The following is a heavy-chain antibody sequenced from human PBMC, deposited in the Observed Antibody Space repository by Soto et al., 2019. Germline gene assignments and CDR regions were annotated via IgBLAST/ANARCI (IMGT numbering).Heavy chain of an antibody. CDR1: GGSISSGGYY. CDR3: ARDLGYYDILTGYYVASGWDY. Sequence: LSLTCTVSGGSISSGGYYWSWIRQHPGKGLEWIGYIYYSGSTYYNPSLKSRVTISVDTSKNQFSLKLSSVTAADTAVYYCARDLGYYDILTGYYVASGWDYWGQGTLVTVSS. J-gene: IGHJ4*02. V-gene: IGHV4-31*03. D-gene: IGHD3-9*01. CDR2: IYYSGST.